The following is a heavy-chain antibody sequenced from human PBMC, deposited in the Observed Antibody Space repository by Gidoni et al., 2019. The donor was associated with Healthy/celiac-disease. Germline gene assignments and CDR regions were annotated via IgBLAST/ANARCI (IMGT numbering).Heavy chain of an antibody. V-gene: IGHV3-23*01. J-gene: IGHJ3*02. CDR1: GFTFSSYA. CDR2: ISGSGGST. CDR3: AKAIYYYDSSGYYPDAFDI. Sequence: EVQLLESGGGLVQPGGSLRLSCAASGFTFSSYAMSWVRQAPGKGLEWVSAISGSGGSTYYADSVKGRFTISRDNSKNTLYLQMNSLRAEDTAVYYCAKAIYYYDSSGYYPDAFDIWVQGTMVTVSS. D-gene: IGHD3-22*01.